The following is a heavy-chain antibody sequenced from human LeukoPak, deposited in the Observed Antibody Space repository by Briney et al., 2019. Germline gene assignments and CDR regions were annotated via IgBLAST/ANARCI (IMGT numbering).Heavy chain of an antibody. CDR3: AGLGYDYVWGSYRRTFDY. CDR2: ILDDGSNK. J-gene: IGHJ4*02. D-gene: IGHD3-16*02. V-gene: IGHV3-30*03. Sequence: PGGSLRLSCAASGFTFSSHGMHWVRQAPGKGLEWVAVILDDGSNKYFADSVRGRFTISRDNSKNTLSLHMNGLRAEDTAVYYCAGLGYDYVWGSYRRTFDYWGQGSLVTVSS. CDR1: GFTFSSHG.